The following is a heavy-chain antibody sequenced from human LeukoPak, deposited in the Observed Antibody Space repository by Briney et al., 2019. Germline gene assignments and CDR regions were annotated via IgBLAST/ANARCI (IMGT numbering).Heavy chain of an antibody. V-gene: IGHV4-34*01. CDR1: GGSFSGYY. J-gene: IGHJ4*02. CDR2: INHSGST. CDR3: ARDYDSSGYYYD. D-gene: IGHD3-22*01. Sequence: SETLSLTCAVYGGSFSGYYWSWIRQPPGKGLEWIGEINHSGSTNYNPSPKSRVTISVDTSKNQFSLKLSSVTAADTAVYYCARDYDSSGYYYDWGQGTLVTVSS.